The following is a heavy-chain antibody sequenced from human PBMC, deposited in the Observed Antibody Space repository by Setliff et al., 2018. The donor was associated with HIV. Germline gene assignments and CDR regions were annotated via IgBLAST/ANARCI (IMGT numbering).Heavy chain of an antibody. CDR3: ARGAELLWFGELHNIPYFDY. Sequence: SETLSLTCTVSGSSISSYYWSWIRQPPGKGLEWIGYIYYSESTNYNPSLKSRVTISVDTSKNQFSLKLGSVTAADTAVYYCARGAELLWFGELHNIPYFDYWGQGTLVTVS. D-gene: IGHD3-10*01. CDR2: IYYSEST. CDR1: GSSISSYY. J-gene: IGHJ4*02. V-gene: IGHV4-59*01.